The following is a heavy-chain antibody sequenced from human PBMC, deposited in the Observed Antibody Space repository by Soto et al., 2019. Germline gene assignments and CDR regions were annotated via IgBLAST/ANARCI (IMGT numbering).Heavy chain of an antibody. CDR2: IYPGDSDT. V-gene: IGHV5-51*01. J-gene: IGHJ4*02. CDR1: GYSFTSYW. Sequence: HGESLKISCKGSGYSFTSYWIGWVRQMPGKGLEWMGIIYPGDSDTRYSPSFQGQVTISADKSISTAYLQWSSLKASDTAMYYCARETYYYDSSGYFYYFDYWGQGTLVTVSS. CDR3: ARETYYYDSSGYFYYFDY. D-gene: IGHD3-22*01.